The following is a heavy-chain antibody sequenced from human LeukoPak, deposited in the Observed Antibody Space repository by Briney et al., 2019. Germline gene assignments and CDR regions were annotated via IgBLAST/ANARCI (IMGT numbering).Heavy chain of an antibody. CDR3: ARAGYSRFFDY. D-gene: IGHD6-13*01. J-gene: IGHJ4*02. CDR2: INAGNGNT. V-gene: IGHV1-3*01. Sequence: ASVKVSCKASGGTFSSYAISWVRQAPGQRLEWMGWINAGNGNTKYSQKFQGRVTITRDTSASTAYMELSSLRSEDTAVYYCARAGYSRFFDYWGQGTLVTVSS. CDR1: GGTFSSYA.